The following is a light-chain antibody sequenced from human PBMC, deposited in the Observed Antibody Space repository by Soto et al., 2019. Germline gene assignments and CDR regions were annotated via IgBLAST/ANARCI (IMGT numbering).Light chain of an antibody. V-gene: IGLV2-11*01. Sequence: QSVLTQPRSVSGSPGQSVTISCTGTSSDVGGYNYVSWYQQYPGKAPKLMVYDVNKRPSGVPDRFSGSRSGNTASLTISGLQADDEADYYCCSFAGSYTLYVFGTGTKVTV. J-gene: IGLJ1*01. CDR2: DVN. CDR1: SSDVGGYNY. CDR3: CSFAGSYTLYV.